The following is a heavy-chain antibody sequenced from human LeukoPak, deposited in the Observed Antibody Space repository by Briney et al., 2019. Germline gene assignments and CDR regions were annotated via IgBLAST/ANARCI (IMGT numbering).Heavy chain of an antibody. V-gene: IGHV3-74*01. J-gene: IGHJ3*02. CDR2: INSDGSTT. CDR1: GFSFSSYW. CDR3: ARLVTTVTTDAFDI. Sequence: GGSLRLSCAASGFSFSSYWMHWVRQAPGKGLVWVSRINSDGSTTSYADSVRGRFTTSRDNAKNTLYLQMNSLRAEDTAVYYCARLVTTVTTDAFDIWGQGTIVTVSS. D-gene: IGHD4-17*01.